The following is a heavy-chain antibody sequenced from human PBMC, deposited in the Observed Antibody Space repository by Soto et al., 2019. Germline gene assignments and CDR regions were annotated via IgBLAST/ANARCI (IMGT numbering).Heavy chain of an antibody. CDR2: INHSGST. CDR1: GGSFSGYY. V-gene: IGHV4-34*01. Sequence: PSETLSLTCAVYGGSFSGYYWSWIRQPPGKGLEWIGEINHSGSTNCNPSLKSRVTISVDTSKNQFSLKLSSVTAADTAVYYCARNGSYYDFWSGYYFGGGMDVWGQGTTVTVSS. D-gene: IGHD3-3*01. CDR3: ARNGSYYDFWSGYYFGGGMDV. J-gene: IGHJ6*02.